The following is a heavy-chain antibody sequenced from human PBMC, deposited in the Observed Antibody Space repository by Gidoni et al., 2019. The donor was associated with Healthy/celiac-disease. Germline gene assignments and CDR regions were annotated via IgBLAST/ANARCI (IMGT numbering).Heavy chain of an antibody. J-gene: IGHJ5*02. Sequence: QVQLQESAPGLVKPSEIPSLTCAGPGGTITSYYWNWIRQPAGKGLEWIGRIYPSGSTNYNPSLKSRVTMSVDTPKNQFSLKLSSVTAADTAVYYCARVDLKRYSSSHWFDPWGQGTLVTVSS. V-gene: IGHV4-4*07. D-gene: IGHD6-6*01. CDR2: IYPSGST. CDR1: GGTITSYY. CDR3: ARVDLKRYSSSHWFDP.